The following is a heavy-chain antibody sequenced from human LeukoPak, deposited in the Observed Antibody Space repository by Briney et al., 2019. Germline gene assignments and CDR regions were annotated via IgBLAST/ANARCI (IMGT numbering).Heavy chain of an antibody. J-gene: IGHJ4*02. Sequence: GESLKISCKGSGYTFTTYWIAWVRQMPGRGLEWMGIIYPGDSDTRYSPSFQGQVTISADKPISTAYLQWSSLEASDTAIFYCARRPRDSSGYYFDLWGQGTLVTVSS. V-gene: IGHV5-51*01. CDR3: ARRPRDSSGYYFDL. CDR1: GYTFTTYW. D-gene: IGHD3-22*01. CDR2: IYPGDSDT.